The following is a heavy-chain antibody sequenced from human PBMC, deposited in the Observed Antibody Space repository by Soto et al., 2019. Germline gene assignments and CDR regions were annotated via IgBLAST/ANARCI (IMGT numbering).Heavy chain of an antibody. D-gene: IGHD5-18*01. CDR2: IIPIFGTA. J-gene: IGHJ4*02. CDR1: GGTFSSYA. CDR3: ARDGGYSYGYCALTRRSTLLDVPGPGFEH. Sequence: SVKVSCKASGGTFSSYAISWVRQAPGQGLEWMGGIIPIFGTANYAQKFQGRVTITADKSTSTAYMELSSLRSEDTAVYYCARDGGYSYGYCALTRRSTLLDVPGPGFEHWGRGTLVTVSS. V-gene: IGHV1-69*06.